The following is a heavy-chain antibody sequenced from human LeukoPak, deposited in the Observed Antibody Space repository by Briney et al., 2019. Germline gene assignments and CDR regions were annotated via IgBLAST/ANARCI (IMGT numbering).Heavy chain of an antibody. CDR1: GFTVSSSY. Sequence: GGSLRLSCAVSGFTVSSSYMSWVRQAPGKGLEWVAVVSYDETKKDYADSVKGRFTISRDNSRNTLYLQMNSLRAEDTAVYYCARVVDGGSSWYSPMEYWGQGTLVTVSS. V-gene: IGHV3-30*03. CDR3: ARVVDGGSSWYSPMEY. D-gene: IGHD6-13*01. CDR2: VSYDETKK. J-gene: IGHJ4*02.